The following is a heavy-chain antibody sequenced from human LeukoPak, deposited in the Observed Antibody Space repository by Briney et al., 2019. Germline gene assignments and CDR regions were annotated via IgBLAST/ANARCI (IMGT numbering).Heavy chain of an antibody. CDR3: ARYMYGGKSYGVDV. J-gene: IGHJ6*02. D-gene: IGHD4-23*01. CDR2: IYYSGST. CDR1: GGSISSYY. V-gene: IGHV4-59*08. Sequence: PSETLSLTCTVSGGSISSYYWSWIRQPPGKGLEWIGYIYYSGSTNYNPSLKTRVTTSVDTSKNQFSLNLNSLTAADTAVYYCARYMYGGKSYGVDVWGQGTTVTVSS.